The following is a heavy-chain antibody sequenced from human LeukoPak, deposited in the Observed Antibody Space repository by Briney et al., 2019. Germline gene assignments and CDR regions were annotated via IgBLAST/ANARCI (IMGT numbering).Heavy chain of an antibody. CDR2: IYPGDSDT. Sequence: GESLKISCKGSGYSFTSYWIGWVRQMPGKGLEWMGIIYPGDSDTRYSPSFQGQVTISADKSISTAYLQWSSLKASDTAMYYCAEAPAFMVRGGAGFDYWGQGTLVTVSS. D-gene: IGHD3-10*01. CDR1: GYSFTSYW. V-gene: IGHV5-51*01. J-gene: IGHJ4*02. CDR3: AEAPAFMVRGGAGFDY.